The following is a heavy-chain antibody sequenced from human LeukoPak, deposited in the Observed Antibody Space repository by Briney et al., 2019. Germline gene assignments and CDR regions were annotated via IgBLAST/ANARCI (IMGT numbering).Heavy chain of an antibody. D-gene: IGHD6-13*01. J-gene: IGHJ4*02. CDR3: AKEKYSSSFSGFDY. Sequence: GGSLRLSCAASGFTFDDYGLHWVRQVPGKGLEWLSVISGDGVRADYADSVKGRFTVSRDNSKNSLYLQMNSLRTEDTALYYCAKEKYSSSFSGFDYWGQGTLVTVSS. V-gene: IGHV3-43*02. CDR2: ISGDGVRA. CDR1: GFTFDDYG.